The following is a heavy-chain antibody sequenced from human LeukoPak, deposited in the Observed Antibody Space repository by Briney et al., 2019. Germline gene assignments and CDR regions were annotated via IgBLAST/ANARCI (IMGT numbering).Heavy chain of an antibody. CDR3: AKDLAYDSSGYYYLHGLFDY. D-gene: IGHD3-22*01. Sequence: PLRLSCAASGFTFSSYGVHWVRQAPGKGLEWVAVISYDGSNKYYADSVKGRFTISRDNSKNTLYLQMNSLRAEDTAVYYCAKDLAYDSSGYYYLHGLFDYWGQGTLVTVSS. CDR1: GFTFSSYG. J-gene: IGHJ4*02. V-gene: IGHV3-30*18. CDR2: ISYDGSNK.